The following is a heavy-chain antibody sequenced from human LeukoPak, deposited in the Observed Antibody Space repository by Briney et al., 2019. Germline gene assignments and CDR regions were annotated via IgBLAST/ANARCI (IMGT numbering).Heavy chain of an antibody. V-gene: IGHV3-7*01. J-gene: IGHJ4*02. CDR2: VNQDGSGK. Sequence: PGGSLRLSCAASGFTFSSAWMSWVRQAPGKGLEWVANVNQDGSGKYYVDSVKGRFTISKDNAKNSLYLQMNSLRAEDTAVYYCARLDYWGQGTLVTVSS. CDR1: GFTFSSAW. CDR3: ARLDY.